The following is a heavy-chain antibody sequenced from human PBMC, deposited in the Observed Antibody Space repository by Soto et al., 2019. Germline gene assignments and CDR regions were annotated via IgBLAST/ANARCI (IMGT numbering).Heavy chain of an antibody. V-gene: IGHV3-30*18. Sequence: QVQLVESGGGVVQPGRSLRLSCVASGFTFKSYGIHWVRQAPGKGLEWVAVISYDGSNKYYADSVKGRFTVSRDNSNNTLYLHMNSLIAEDTAVYYCAKGGVWDSRSSGGVDYWGQGTLVTVSS. CDR3: AKGGVWDSRSSGGVDY. CDR2: ISYDGSNK. CDR1: GFTFKSYG. D-gene: IGHD6-6*01. J-gene: IGHJ4*02.